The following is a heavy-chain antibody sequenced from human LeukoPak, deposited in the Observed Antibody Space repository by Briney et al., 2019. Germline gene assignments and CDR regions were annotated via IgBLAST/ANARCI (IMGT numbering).Heavy chain of an antibody. J-gene: IGHJ5*02. CDR3: ARGNELFDP. CDR1: GGSISSFY. V-gene: IGHV4-59*01. Sequence: SETLSLTCSVSGGSISSFYSSWIRQPPGKGLEYIGYIYYSGSTNFNPSLKSRVTISVDTSKNQFSLKLSSVTAADTAVYYCARGNELFDPWGQGTLVTVSS. D-gene: IGHD1-1*01. CDR2: IYYSGST.